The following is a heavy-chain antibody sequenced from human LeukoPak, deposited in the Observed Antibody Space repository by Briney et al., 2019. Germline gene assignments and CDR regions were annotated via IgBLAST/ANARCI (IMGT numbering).Heavy chain of an antibody. D-gene: IGHD5-12*01. CDR2: INHSGST. V-gene: IGHV4-34*01. CDR1: GGSFSGYY. J-gene: IGHJ4*02. CDR3: ATPAGGYSGYDPFDY. Sequence: SETLSLTCAVYGGSFSGYYWSWIRHPPGKGLEWIGEINHSGSTNYNPSLKSRVTISVDTSKNQFSLKLSSVTAADTAVYYCATPAGGYSGYDPFDYWGQGTLVTVSS.